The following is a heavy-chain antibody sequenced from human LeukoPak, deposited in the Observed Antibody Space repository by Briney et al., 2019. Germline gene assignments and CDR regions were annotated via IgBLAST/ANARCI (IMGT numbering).Heavy chain of an antibody. D-gene: IGHD2-21*02. V-gene: IGHV5-51*01. CDR2: IYPGDSDA. J-gene: IGHJ3*02. CDR3: ARQGRIVVVTTTHDAFDI. CDR1: GYSFTTYW. Sequence: GESLKISCTGFGYSFTTYWIGLVRQMPGKGLEWMVIIYPGDSDARYSPSLQGQVTISVDKSISTAYLQWSSLKASDTAMYYCARQGRIVVVTTTHDAFDIWGQGTMVTVSS.